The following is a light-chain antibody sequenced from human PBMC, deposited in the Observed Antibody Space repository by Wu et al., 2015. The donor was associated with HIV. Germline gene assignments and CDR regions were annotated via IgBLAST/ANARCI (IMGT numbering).Light chain of an antibody. CDR3: QQRTNWLLT. Sequence: EIVLTQSPATLSSSPGERVTLSCRASQGLGTYLAWYQQKPGQAPRLPIYGASSRATGIPDRFTASGSGTDFILTISSLEPEDFAVYYCQQRTNWLLTFGGGTRVEIK. CDR2: GAS. V-gene: IGKV3-11*01. J-gene: IGKJ4*01. CDR1: QGLGTY.